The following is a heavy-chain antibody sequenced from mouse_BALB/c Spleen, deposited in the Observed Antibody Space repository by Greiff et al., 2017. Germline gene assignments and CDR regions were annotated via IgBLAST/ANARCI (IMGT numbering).Heavy chain of an antibody. CDR2: IWTGGGT. V-gene: IGHV2-9-2*01. Sequence: VQLVESGPGLVAPSQSLSITCTVSGFSLTSYDISWIRQPPGKGLEWLGVIWTGGGTNYNSAFMSRLSISKDNSKSQVFLKMNSLQTDDTAIYYCVRDITTATGFAYWGQGTLVTVSA. D-gene: IGHD1-2*01. CDR3: VRDITTATGFAY. J-gene: IGHJ3*01. CDR1: GFSLTSYD.